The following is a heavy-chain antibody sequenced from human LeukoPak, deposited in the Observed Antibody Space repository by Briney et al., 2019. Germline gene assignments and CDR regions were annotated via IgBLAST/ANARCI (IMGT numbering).Heavy chain of an antibody. CDR1: GFTLVDYA. Sequence: GGSLRLSCAVSGFTLVDYAMHWVRQAPGKGLEWVSGISWNSGSIGYADSVKGRFTISRDNAKNSLYLQMNSLRAGDTAVYYCAREGSYGDYPDYWGQGTLVTVSS. J-gene: IGHJ4*02. CDR3: AREGSYGDYPDY. V-gene: IGHV3-9*01. D-gene: IGHD4-17*01. CDR2: ISWNSGSI.